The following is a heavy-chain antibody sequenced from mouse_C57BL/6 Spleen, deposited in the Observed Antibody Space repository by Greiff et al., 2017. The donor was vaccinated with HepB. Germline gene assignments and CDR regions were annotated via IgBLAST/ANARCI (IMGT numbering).Heavy chain of an antibody. J-gene: IGHJ1*03. V-gene: IGHV1-55*01. D-gene: IGHD1-1*01. CDR1: GYTFTSYW. CDR3: ARNYGSSEWYFDV. Sequence: QVQLQQSGAELVKPGASVKMSCKASGYTFTSYWITWVKQRPGQGLEWIGDIYPGSGSTNYNEKFKSKATLTVDTSSSTAYMQLSSLTSEDSAVYYCARNYGSSEWYFDVWGTGTTVTVSS. CDR2: IYPGSGST.